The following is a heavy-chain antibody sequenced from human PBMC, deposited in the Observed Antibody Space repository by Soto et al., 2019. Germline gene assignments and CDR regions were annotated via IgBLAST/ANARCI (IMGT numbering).Heavy chain of an antibody. CDR2: IIPILGIA. CDR1: GGAFSSYT. CDR3: ARGGYYGAGRKTPFDY. D-gene: IGHD3-10*01. V-gene: IGHV1-69*02. Sequence: GASVKVSCKASGGAFSSYTISWVRQAPGQGLEWMGRIIPILGIANYAQKFQGRVTITADKSTSTAYMELSSLRSEDTAVYYCARGGYYGAGRKTPFDYGGQEPLSPFS. J-gene: IGHJ4*02.